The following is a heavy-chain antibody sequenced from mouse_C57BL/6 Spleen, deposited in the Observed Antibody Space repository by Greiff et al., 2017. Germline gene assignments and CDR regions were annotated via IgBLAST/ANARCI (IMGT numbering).Heavy chain of an antibody. CDR1: GYTFTSYW. D-gene: IGHD2-4*01. V-gene: IGHV1-50*01. Sequence: QVQLQQPGAELVKPGASVKLSCKASGYTFTSYWMQWVKQRPGQGLEWIGEIDPSDSYTNSNQKFKGKATLTVDTSSSTAYMQLSSLTSEDSAVYYGARSGDYDVRAMDYWGQGTSVTVSS. CDR2: IDPSDSYT. J-gene: IGHJ4*01. CDR3: ARSGDYDVRAMDY.